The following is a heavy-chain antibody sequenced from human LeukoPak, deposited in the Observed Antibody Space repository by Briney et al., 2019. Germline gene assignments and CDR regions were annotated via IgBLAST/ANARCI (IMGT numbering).Heavy chain of an antibody. J-gene: IGHJ4*02. D-gene: IGHD3-9*01. CDR2: IYYSGST. Sequence: KASETLSLTCTVSGGSISSSSYYWGWIRQPPGKGLEWIGSIYYSGSTYYNPSLKSRVTISVDTSKNQFSLKLSSVTAADTAVYYCARYQYDILTGYYNPRAFDYWGQGTLVTVSS. CDR1: GGSISSSSYY. V-gene: IGHV4-39*01. CDR3: ARYQYDILTGYYNPRAFDY.